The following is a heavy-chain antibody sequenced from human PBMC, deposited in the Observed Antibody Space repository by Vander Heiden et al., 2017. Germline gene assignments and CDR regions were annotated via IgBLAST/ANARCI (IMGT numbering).Heavy chain of an antibody. CDR3: ASICGWYYYYGMDV. V-gene: IGHV4-34*01. CDR2: INHSGRT. CDR1: GGSFSGYY. D-gene: IGHD6-19*01. J-gene: IGHJ6*02. Sequence: QVQLQQWGAGLLKPSETLSLTCAVYGGSFSGYYWSWIRQPPGKGLEWIGEINHSGRTNYNLARKSRVTISVDTSKIQFSRKLRPVTAEATAVYYFASICGWYYYYGMDVWGQGTTVTVSS.